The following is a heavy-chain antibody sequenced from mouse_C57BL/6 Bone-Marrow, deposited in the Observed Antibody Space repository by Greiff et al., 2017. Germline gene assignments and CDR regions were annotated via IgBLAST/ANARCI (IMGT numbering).Heavy chain of an antibody. CDR1: GYTFTSYW. V-gene: IGHV1-5*01. D-gene: IGHD1-1*01. Sequence: EVKLVESGTVLARPGASVKMSCKTSGYTFTSYWMHWVKQRPGQGLEWIWAIYPGNSDTSYNQKFKGKAKLTAVTSASTAYMELSSLTNEDSSVYCCTSSLFSVYFDYWGQGTTLTVSS. CDR3: TSSLFSVYFDY. J-gene: IGHJ2*01. CDR2: IYPGNSDT.